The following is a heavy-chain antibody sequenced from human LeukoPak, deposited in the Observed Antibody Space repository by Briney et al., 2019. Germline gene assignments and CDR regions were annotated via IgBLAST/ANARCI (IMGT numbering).Heavy chain of an antibody. CDR1: GYTFTSYG. D-gene: IGHD2-21*02. CDR2: ISAYNGNT. CDR3: ARSVVTVGHDYYGMDV. J-gene: IGHJ6*02. V-gene: IGHV1-18*01. Sequence: GASVKVSCKASGYTFTSYGISWVRQAPGQGLEWMGWISAYNGNTNYAQKLQGRVTMTTDTSTSTAYMELRSLRSEDTAVYYCARSVVTVGHDYYGMDVWGQGTTVTVSS.